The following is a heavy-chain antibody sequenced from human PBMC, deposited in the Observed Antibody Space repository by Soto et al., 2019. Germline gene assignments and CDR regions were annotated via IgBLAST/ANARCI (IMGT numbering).Heavy chain of an antibody. J-gene: IGHJ6*02. CDR2: IWYDGSNK. V-gene: IGHV3-33*01. Sequence: GGSLRLSCAASGFTFSSYGMHWVRQAPGKGLEWVAVIWYDGSNKYYADSVKGRFTISRDNSKNTLYLQMNSLRAEDTAVYYCARDREANGTTKIYYYYYGMDVWGQGTKVTVSS. CDR3: ARDREANGTTKIYYYYYGMDV. CDR1: GFTFSSYG. D-gene: IGHD1-7*01.